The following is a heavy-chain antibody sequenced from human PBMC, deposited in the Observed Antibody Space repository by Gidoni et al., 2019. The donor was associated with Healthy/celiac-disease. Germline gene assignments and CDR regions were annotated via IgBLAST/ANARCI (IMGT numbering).Heavy chain of an antibody. CDR2: ISWNSGSI. CDR1: GFTFDDYA. V-gene: IGHV3-9*01. J-gene: IGHJ1*01. CDR3: AKATLIIEGYFQH. Sequence: EVQLVESGGGLVQPGRPLRLSCAASGFTFDDYAMHWVRQAPGKGLEWVSGISWNSGSIGYADSVKGRFTISRDNAKNSLYLQMNSLRAEDTALYYCAKATLIIEGYFQHWGQGTLVTVSS.